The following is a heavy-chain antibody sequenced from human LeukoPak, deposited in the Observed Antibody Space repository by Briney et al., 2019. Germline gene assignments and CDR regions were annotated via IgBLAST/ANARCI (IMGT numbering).Heavy chain of an antibody. CDR1: RFTFSSYA. V-gene: IGHV3-23*01. CDR2: ISGSGGST. Sequence: GGSLRLSCAASRFTFSSYAMSWVRQAPGKGLEWVSGISGSGGSTYYADSVEGRFTISRDNSKNTLYLQMNSLRAEDTAVYYCAKEGSFDWLSTPPFDYWGQGTLVTVSS. CDR3: AKEGSFDWLSTPPFDY. J-gene: IGHJ4*02. D-gene: IGHD3-9*01.